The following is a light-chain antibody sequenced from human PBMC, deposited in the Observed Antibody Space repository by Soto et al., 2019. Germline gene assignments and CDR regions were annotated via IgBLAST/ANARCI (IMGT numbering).Light chain of an antibody. V-gene: IGLV2-11*01. CDR1: SSYVGGYNY. CDR2: DVS. CDR3: CSYAGSYSYV. J-gene: IGLJ1*01. Sequence: QSVLTQPRSVSGAPGQSVTISCTGTSSYVGGYNYASWYQQHPGKAPKLMIYDVSKRPSGVPDRFSGSKSGNTASLTISGLQAEDEADYYCCSYAGSYSYVFGTGTKVTVL.